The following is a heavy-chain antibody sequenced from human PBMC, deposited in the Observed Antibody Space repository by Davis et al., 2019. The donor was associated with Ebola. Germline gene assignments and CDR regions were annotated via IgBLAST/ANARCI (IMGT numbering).Heavy chain of an antibody. CDR3: ARSMVVVTPFEYYFDY. J-gene: IGHJ4*02. D-gene: IGHD2-21*02. CDR1: GGSISSYY. V-gene: IGHV4-59*01. CDR2: IYYSGST. Sequence: SETLSPTCTVSGGSISSYYWSWIRQPPGKGLEWIGYIYYSGSTNYNPSLKSRVTISVHTSKNQFSLKLSSVTAADTAVYYCARSMVVVTPFEYYFDYWGQGTLVTVSS.